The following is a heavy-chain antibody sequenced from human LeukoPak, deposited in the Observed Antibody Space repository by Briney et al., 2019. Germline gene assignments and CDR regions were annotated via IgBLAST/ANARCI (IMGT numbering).Heavy chain of an antibody. CDR1: GYTFSGYY. CDR3: ARYFYGSSGSSSDAFDI. V-gene: IGHV1-2*07. Sequence: GASVKVSCKASGYTFSGYYIHWVRQAPGQGLEWMGWINPNSGGTNYAHRSQGRVTMPRDTSMSTAYMELSRLRSDDSAVYYCARYFYGSSGSSSDAFDIWGQGTIVTVSS. D-gene: IGHD3-22*01. CDR2: INPNSGGT. J-gene: IGHJ3*02.